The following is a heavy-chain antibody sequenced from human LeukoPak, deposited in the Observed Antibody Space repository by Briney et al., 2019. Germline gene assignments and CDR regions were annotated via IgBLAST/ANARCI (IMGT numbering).Heavy chain of an antibody. J-gene: IGHJ3*02. CDR3: ARPYCSSTSCNDAFDI. CDR1: GYSFTSYW. D-gene: IGHD2-2*01. V-gene: IGHV5-51*01. Sequence: GESLKIFCKGSGYSFTSYWIGWVRQMPGKGLEWMGIIYPGDSDTRYSPSFQGQVTISADKSISTAYLQWSSLKASDTAMYYCARPYCSSTSCNDAFDIWGQGTMVTVSS. CDR2: IYPGDSDT.